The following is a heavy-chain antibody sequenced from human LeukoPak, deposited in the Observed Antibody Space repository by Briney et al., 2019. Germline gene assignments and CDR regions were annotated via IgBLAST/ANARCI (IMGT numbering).Heavy chain of an antibody. CDR3: ARGPWNCGGGSCYSTSRAEYFQH. D-gene: IGHD2-15*01. Sequence: SETLSLTCAVYGGSFSGYYWSWIRQPPGKGLEWMVEINHSGSTNYNSPFKSRVNISVDTSKNQFFLKLSSVTAADTAAYYCARGPWNCGGGSCYSTSRAEYFQHWGQGTLVSVSS. CDR2: INHSGST. J-gene: IGHJ1*01. V-gene: IGHV4-34*01. CDR1: GGSFSGYY.